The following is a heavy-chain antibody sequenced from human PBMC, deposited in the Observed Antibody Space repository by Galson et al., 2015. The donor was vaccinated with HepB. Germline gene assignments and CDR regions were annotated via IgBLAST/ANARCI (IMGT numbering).Heavy chain of an antibody. Sequence: SLRLSCAASGLRFSYSWQSWVGQARGQGLEWVASKDEDGGAKHYVDSMKGRFTISRDNVKNTLFLQVNRLRADDTAVYYCARVPYCGADCFSAFEYWGQGTLVTVSS. J-gene: IGHJ4*02. V-gene: IGHV3-7*03. CDR3: ARVPYCGADCFSAFEY. CDR1: GLRFSYSW. D-gene: IGHD2-21*01. CDR2: KDEDGGAK.